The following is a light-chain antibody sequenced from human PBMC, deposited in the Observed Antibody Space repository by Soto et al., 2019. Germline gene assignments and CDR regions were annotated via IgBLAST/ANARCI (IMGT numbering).Light chain of an antibody. CDR3: CSYTSLSTVV. J-gene: IGLJ2*01. CDR1: SSDVGGYNH. Sequence: QSALTQPASVSGSPGQSITISCTGTSSDVGGYNHVSWYQHSPGKAPKLILFAVSDRPSGVSHRFSGSKSGNTASLTISGLQAEDEDDYYFCSYTSLSTVVFGGGTKLTVL. V-gene: IGLV2-14*01. CDR2: AVS.